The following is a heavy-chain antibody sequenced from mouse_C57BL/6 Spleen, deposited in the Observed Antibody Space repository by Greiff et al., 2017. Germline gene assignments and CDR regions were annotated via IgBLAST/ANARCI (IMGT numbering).Heavy chain of an antibody. V-gene: IGHV1-81*01. Sequence: QVQLQQSGAELARPGASVKLSCKASGYTFTSYGISWVKQRTGQGLEWIGEIDPRSGNTYYNEKFKGKATLTADKSSSTAYMELRSLTAEDSAVYLCARDYYGSSYYFDYWGQGTTLTVSS. J-gene: IGHJ2*01. CDR1: GYTFTSYG. D-gene: IGHD1-1*01. CDR2: IDPRSGNT. CDR3: ARDYYGSSYYFDY.